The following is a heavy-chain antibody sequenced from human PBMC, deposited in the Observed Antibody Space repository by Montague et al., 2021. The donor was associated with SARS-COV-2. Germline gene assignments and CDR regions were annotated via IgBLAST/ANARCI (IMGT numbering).Heavy chain of an antibody. V-gene: IGHV4-34*01. CDR3: AGRGSSVWGVTVSAELDY. CDR1: VSWYTGAD. D-gene: IGHD3-10*01. Sequence: SETLSLTCARLVSWYTGADRNSTRLNSSQTRNSYAEIYQSEKTNNNPSLKSRVIISVDTSKNQFSLKLSSVTAADTAVYYCAGRGSSVWGVTVSAELDYWGQGILVIVSS. CDR2: IYQSEKT. J-gene: IGHJ4*02.